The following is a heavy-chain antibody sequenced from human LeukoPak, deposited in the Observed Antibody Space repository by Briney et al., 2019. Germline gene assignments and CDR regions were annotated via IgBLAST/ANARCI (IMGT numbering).Heavy chain of an antibody. CDR1: GYTFTSYD. D-gene: IGHD7-27*01. Sequence: ASVKVSCKASGYTFTSYDFNWVRQATGQRPEWMGWMSPNSGDTGYAQKFQDRVTMTRNTSISTAYMELSSLRSDDTAVYYCAKGPPNWGYDYWGPGTLVTVSS. CDR3: AKGPPNWGYDY. J-gene: IGHJ4*02. V-gene: IGHV1-8*01. CDR2: MSPNSGDT.